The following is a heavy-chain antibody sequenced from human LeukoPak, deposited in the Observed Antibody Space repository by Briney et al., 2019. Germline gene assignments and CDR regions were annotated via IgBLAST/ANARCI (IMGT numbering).Heavy chain of an antibody. CDR3: ARPRGGSYYDYFDY. D-gene: IGHD1-26*01. J-gene: IGHJ4*02. CDR2: MIPIFGTA. CDR1: GGTFSSYA. V-gene: IGHV1-69*13. Sequence: ASVKVSCKASGGTFSSYAISWVRQAPGQGLEWMGGMIPIFGTANYAQKFQGRVTITADESTSTAYMELSSLRSEDTAVYYCARPRGGSYYDYFDYWGQGTLVTVSS.